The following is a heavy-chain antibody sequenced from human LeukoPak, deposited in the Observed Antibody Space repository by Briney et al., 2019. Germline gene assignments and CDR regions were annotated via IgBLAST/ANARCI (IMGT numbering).Heavy chain of an antibody. Sequence: PSETLSLTCAVSGGSISSGGYSWRWIRQPPGKGLEWIGYIYHSGSTYYNPSLKSRVTISVDRSKNQFSLKLSSVTAADTAVYYCARVDGIAYFDYWGQGTLVTVSS. D-gene: IGHD6-13*01. CDR3: ARVDGIAYFDY. J-gene: IGHJ4*02. CDR2: IYHSGST. CDR1: GGSISSGGYS. V-gene: IGHV4-30-2*01.